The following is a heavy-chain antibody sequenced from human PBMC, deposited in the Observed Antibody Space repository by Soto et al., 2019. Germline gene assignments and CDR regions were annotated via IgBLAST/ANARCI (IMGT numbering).Heavy chain of an antibody. CDR1: GGSISRGGYY. CDR3: ARHRAVAGLDY. Sequence: LSLTCTVSGGSISRGGYYWSWIRQPPGKDLEWIGNIYFSGSTYYNPSLNSRVTLSIDTSKNHFSLKLTSVTAADTAMHYCARHRAVAGLDYWGQGTLVTVSS. CDR2: IYFSGST. J-gene: IGHJ4*02. V-gene: IGHV4-30-4*08. D-gene: IGHD6-19*01.